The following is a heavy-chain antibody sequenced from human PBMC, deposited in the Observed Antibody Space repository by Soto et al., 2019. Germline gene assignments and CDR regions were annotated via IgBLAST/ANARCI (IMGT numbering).Heavy chain of an antibody. J-gene: IGHJ5*02. D-gene: IGHD6-19*01. CDR1: GFTFSNYA. Sequence: PGGSLRLSCAASGFTFSNYAMSWVRQAPGKGLEWVSGINESGGSTNYADSVKGRFTISRDNSKNTLFLQMNSLRAEDTAAYYCAKTTIVAVAGTPGWLDPWGQGTLVTVAS. CDR3: AKTTIVAVAGTPGWLDP. CDR2: INESGGST. V-gene: IGHV3-23*01.